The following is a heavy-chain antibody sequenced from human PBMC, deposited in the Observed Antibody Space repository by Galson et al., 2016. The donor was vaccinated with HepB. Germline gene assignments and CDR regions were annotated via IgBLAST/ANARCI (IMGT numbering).Heavy chain of an antibody. CDR1: GGSFSDSY. D-gene: IGHD1-7*01. V-gene: IGHV3-53*01. CDR3: ARDEIIGTTGDY. CDR2: IYSVGST. Sequence: ETLSLTCAVYGGSFSDSYWSWIRPPPGKGLEWVSLIYSVGSTHYADSVKGRFTISRDSSKNTLYLQMNSLRAEDTAVYYCARDEIIGTTGDYWGQGTLVTVSS. J-gene: IGHJ4*02.